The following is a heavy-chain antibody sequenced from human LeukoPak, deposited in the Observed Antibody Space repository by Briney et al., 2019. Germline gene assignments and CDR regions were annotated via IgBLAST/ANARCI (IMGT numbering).Heavy chain of an antibody. CDR1: GFTFSSYW. J-gene: IGHJ4*02. V-gene: IGHV3-74*01. D-gene: IGHD4-23*01. CDR2: IKSDGTYT. Sequence: GGSLRLSCAASGFTFSSYWMHWVRQAPGKGLVWVARIKSDGTYTGYADSVKGRFTISRDNAKNTLYLQMNSLRAEDTAVYYCTRPGGNFFFDYWGQGTLVTVSS. CDR3: TRPGGNFFFDY.